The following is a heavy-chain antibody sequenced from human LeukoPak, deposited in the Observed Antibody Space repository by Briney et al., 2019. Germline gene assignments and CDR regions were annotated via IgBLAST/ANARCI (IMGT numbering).Heavy chain of an antibody. D-gene: IGHD5-24*01. V-gene: IGHV3-53*01. CDR2: FYVGGAT. J-gene: IGHJ4*02. CDR3: ARGDGYNFFDY. Sequence: GGSLRLSCAVSGFSVTNNYMSWVRQAPGKGLEWVSVFYVGGATYYADSVRGRFTISRDNSENTLYLQMKSLRAEDTAVYYCARGDGYNFFDYWGQGTLVTVSS. CDR1: GFSVTNNY.